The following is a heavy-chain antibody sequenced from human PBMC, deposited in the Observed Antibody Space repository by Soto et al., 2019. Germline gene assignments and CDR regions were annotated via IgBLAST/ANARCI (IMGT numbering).Heavy chain of an antibody. D-gene: IGHD2-15*01. CDR1: GGSISSYY. CDR2: IYYSGST. CDR3: ARGGTYCSGGSCYYGMDV. Sequence: SETLSLTCTVSGGSISSYYWSWIRQPPGKGLEWIGYIYYSGSTNYNPSLKSRVTISVDTSKNQFSLKLSSVTAADTAVYYCARGGTYCSGGSCYYGMDVWGQGTTVTVSS. J-gene: IGHJ6*02. V-gene: IGHV4-59*01.